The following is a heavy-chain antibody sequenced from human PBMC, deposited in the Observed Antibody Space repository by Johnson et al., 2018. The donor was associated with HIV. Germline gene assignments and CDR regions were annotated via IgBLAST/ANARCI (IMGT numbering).Heavy chain of an antibody. Sequence: EQLVESGGDLVQPGGSLRLSCVGSGIAFSTNWMHWVRQAPGKGLVWVSRINSDGSSTRYADSVKGRFTISRDNAKNSLYLQMNNLTVEDTAVYHCAKGYYDSSFGLDLWGQGTMVIVSS. CDR1: GIAFSTNW. CDR2: INSDGSST. CDR3: AKGYYDSSFGLDL. V-gene: IGHV3-74*01. J-gene: IGHJ3*01. D-gene: IGHD3-3*01.